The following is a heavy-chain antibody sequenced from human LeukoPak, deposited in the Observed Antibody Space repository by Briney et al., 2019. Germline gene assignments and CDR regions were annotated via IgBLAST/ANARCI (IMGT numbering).Heavy chain of an antibody. D-gene: IGHD4-17*01. CDR1: GGSISSYY. Sequence: PSETLSLTCTVSGGSISSYYWSWIRQSPGKGLEWIGYIYYSGSTNYNPSLKSRVTISVDTSKNQFSLKLSSVTAADTAVYYCARGGRSVTRRNWYFDLWGRGTLVTVSS. V-gene: IGHV4-59*01. J-gene: IGHJ2*01. CDR2: IYYSGST. CDR3: ARGGRSVTRRNWYFDL.